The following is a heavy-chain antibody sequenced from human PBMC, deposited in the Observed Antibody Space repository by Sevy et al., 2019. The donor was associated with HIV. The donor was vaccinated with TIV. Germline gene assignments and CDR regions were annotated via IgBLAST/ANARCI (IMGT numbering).Heavy chain of an antibody. J-gene: IGHJ4*02. Sequence: ASLKVSCKTSGYTFNSYSITWVRQAPGQGLEWMGWVSPHNADRNVAQRFQGRVTLTTDTSTVTAYMELRSLRSDDTALYYCAKSRGSSGFLHWGPGTMVTVSS. CDR3: AKSRGSSGFLH. V-gene: IGHV1-18*01. CDR1: GYTFNSYS. D-gene: IGHD6-19*01. CDR2: VSPHNADR.